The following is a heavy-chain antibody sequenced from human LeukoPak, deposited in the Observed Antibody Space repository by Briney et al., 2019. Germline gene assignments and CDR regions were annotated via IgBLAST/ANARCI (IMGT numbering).Heavy chain of an antibody. V-gene: IGHV3-48*03. CDR2: ISSICSTT. J-gene: IGHJ4*02. Sequence: GGSLRLSCAVSGFTPSRYEMNCVRQAPGKGLEWVSHISSICSTTYYAASVQGRFPISRDNAKTSLFLHMNSLRAEDTAVYYCASPYLMTPSGYWGQGTLVTVSS. CDR3: ASPYLMTPSGY. D-gene: IGHD3-16*01. CDR1: GFTPSRYE.